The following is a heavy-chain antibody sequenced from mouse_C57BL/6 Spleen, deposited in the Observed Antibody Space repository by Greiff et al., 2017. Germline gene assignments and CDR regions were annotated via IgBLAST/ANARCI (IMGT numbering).Heavy chain of an antibody. CDR2: IDPSDSYT. J-gene: IGHJ4*01. CDR3: ARRITTVEEGYYYAMDY. V-gene: IGHV1-69*01. Sequence: QVQLQQPGAELVMPGASVKLSCKASGYTFTSYWMHWVKQRPGQGLEWIGEIDPSDSYTNYNQKFKGKSTLTVDKSSSTAYMQLSSLTSEDSAVYYCARRITTVEEGYYYAMDYWGQGTSVTVSS. CDR1: GYTFTSYW. D-gene: IGHD1-1*01.